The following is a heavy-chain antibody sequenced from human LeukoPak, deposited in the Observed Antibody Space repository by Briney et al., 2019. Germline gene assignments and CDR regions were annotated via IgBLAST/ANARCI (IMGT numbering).Heavy chain of an antibody. CDR3: ARQISDYYYYYMDV. D-gene: IGHD2/OR15-2a*01. J-gene: IGHJ6*03. CDR1: GGSISTSALY. V-gene: IGHV4-39*01. Sequence: PSETLSLTCTVSGGSISTSALYWGGIRQPPGKGVEWIGSIYDSGNEFYNPSLKSRVTISADTSKNQFSLKLNSVTAADTAMYYCARQISDYYYYYMDVWGEGITVTVSS. CDR2: IYDSGNE.